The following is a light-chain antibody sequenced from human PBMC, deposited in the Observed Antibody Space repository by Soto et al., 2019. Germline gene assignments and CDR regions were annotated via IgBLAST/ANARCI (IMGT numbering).Light chain of an antibody. CDR1: SSDVGGYNY. J-gene: IGLJ3*02. V-gene: IGLV2-14*01. Sequence: QSALTQPASVSGSPGQSITISCTGTSSDVGGYNYVSWYQLRPGNAPKLIIYEVSNRPSGVSLRFSGSKSGNTASLTISGLQAEDEADYHCSLFTSATTLRVFGGGTKLTVL. CDR3: SLFTSATTLRV. CDR2: EVS.